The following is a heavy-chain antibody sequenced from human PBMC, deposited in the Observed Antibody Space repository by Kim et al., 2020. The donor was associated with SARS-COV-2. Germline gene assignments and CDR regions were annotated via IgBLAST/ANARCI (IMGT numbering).Heavy chain of an antibody. V-gene: IGHV3-48*03. D-gene: IGHD3-3*02. CDR3: ARVHFWSGYHPSDY. Sequence: DSVKGRFTISRDNAKNSLYLQMNSLRAEDTAVYYCARVHFWSGYHPSDYWGQGTLVTVSS. J-gene: IGHJ4*02.